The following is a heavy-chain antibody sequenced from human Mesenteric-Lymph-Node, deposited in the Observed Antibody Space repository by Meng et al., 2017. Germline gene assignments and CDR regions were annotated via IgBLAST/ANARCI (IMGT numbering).Heavy chain of an antibody. Sequence: GESLKISWKGSGYSFTSYWIGWVRQMPGKGLEGMGIIYPGDSDTRYSPSFQGQVTISAAKSISTAYLQWSSLKASDTAMYYCARINLPDQKYSRGWYPLDYWGQGTLVTVSS. CDR2: IYPGDSDT. CDR1: GYSFTSYW. D-gene: IGHD6-19*01. V-gene: IGHV5-51*01. CDR3: ARINLPDQKYSRGWYPLDY. J-gene: IGHJ4*02.